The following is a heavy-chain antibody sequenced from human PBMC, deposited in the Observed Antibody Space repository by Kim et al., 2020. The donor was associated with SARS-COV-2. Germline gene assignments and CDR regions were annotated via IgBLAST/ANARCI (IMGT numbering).Heavy chain of an antibody. D-gene: IGHD6-13*01. CDR1: GGSISSSSYY. V-gene: IGHV4-39*01. Sequence: SETLSLTCTVSGGSISSSSYYWGWIRQPPGKGLEWIGSIYYSVSTYYNPSLKSRVTISVDTSKNQFSLKLSSVTAADTAVYYCARHHGSSWSADYFDYWDQGTLVTVSS. CDR3: ARHHGSSWSADYFDY. CDR2: IYYSVST. J-gene: IGHJ4*02.